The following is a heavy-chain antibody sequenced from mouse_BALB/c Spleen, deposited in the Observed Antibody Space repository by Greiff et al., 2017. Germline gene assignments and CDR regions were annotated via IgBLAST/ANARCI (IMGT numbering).Heavy chain of an antibody. CDR2: IDPANGNT. V-gene: IGHV14-3*02. CDR3: ASPWGNYGAWFAY. D-gene: IGHD2-1*01. J-gene: IGHJ3*01. Sequence: VQLKQSGAELVKPGASVKLSCTASGFNIKDTYMHWVKQRPEQGLEWIGRIDPANGNTKYDPKFQGKATITADTSSNTAYLQLSSLTSEDTAVYYCASPWGNYGAWFAYWGQGTLVTVSA. CDR1: GFNIKDTY.